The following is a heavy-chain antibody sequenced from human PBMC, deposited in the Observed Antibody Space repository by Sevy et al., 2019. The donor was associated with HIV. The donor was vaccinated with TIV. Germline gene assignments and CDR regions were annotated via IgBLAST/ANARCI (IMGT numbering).Heavy chain of an antibody. CDR1: GFSFSSYW. J-gene: IGHJ4*02. CDR2: IWYDGSSK. V-gene: IGHV3-33*08. Sequence: GGSLRLSCEASGFSFSSYWMSWVRQAPGKGLEWVAMIWYDGSSKDYAESVKGRFAISRDNSQNTAFLQMNSLRAEDTGVYYCATNMVHAGAYDSYFNFWGQGSLVTVSS. CDR3: ATNMVHAGAYDSYFNF. D-gene: IGHD3-10*01.